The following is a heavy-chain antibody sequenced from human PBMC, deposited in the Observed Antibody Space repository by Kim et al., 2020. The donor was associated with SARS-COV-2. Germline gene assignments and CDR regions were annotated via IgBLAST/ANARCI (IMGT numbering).Heavy chain of an antibody. D-gene: IGHD1-26*01. CDR2: ISSSSSTI. J-gene: IGHJ6*02. V-gene: IGHV3-48*02. CDR1: GFTFSSYS. CDR3: ARVGTRASMDV. Sequence: GGSLRLSCAASGFTFSSYSMNWVRQAPGKGLEWVSYISSSSSTIYYADSVKGRFTISRDNAKKSVYLQMNSLRDEDTAVYYCARVGTRASMDVWGQGTTVTVSS.